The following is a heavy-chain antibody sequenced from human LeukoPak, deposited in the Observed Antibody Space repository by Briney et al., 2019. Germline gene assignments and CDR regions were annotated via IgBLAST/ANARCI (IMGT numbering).Heavy chain of an antibody. V-gene: IGHV4-61*05. J-gene: IGHJ4*02. CDR3: ARHQLNYDFWSGYDY. CDR2: IYYSGST. D-gene: IGHD3-3*01. Sequence: SETLSLTCTVSGGSISSSSHYWGWIRQPPGKGLEWIGYIYYSGSTNYNPSPKSRVTISVDTSKNQFSLKLSSVTAADTAVYYCARHQLNYDFWSGYDYWGQGTLVTVSS. CDR1: GGSISSSSHY.